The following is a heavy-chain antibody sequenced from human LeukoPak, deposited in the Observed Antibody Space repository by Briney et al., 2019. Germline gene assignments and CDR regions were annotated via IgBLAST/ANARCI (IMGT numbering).Heavy chain of an antibody. V-gene: IGHV3-9*03. D-gene: IGHD2-2*01. CDR1: GFIFEDYA. CDR2: ITWNSGYV. Sequence: GRSLRLSCAVSGFIFEDYAMHWVRQAPGKGLEWVSSITWNSGYVGYADSVKGRFSISRDNAKNSLYLQMNSLRSEDMAVYYCVQDSYAISSSGSTFASWGQGTLVTVSS. CDR3: VQDSYAISSSGSTFAS. J-gene: IGHJ4*02.